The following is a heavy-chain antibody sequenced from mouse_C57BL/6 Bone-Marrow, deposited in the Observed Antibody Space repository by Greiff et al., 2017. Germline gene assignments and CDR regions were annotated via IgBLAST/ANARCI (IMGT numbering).Heavy chain of an antibody. V-gene: IGHV1-5*01. CDR3: TRSGNYYGSSYERYFDV. Sequence: EVQLQQSGTVLARPGASVKMSCKTSGYTFTSYWMHWVKQRPGQGLEWIGAIYPGNSDTSYNQKFKGKAKLTAVTSASTAYMELSSLTNEDSAVYYCTRSGNYYGSSYERYFDVWGTGTTVTVSS. D-gene: IGHD1-1*01. CDR1: GYTFTSYW. J-gene: IGHJ1*03. CDR2: IYPGNSDT.